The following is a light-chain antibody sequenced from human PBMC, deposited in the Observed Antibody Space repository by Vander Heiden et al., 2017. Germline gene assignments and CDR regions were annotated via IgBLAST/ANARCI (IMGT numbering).Light chain of an antibody. J-gene: IGLJ3*02. CDR3: VLYMGSGISL. CDR1: SGSVSASYY. Sequence: QTVVTQEPSFSVSPGGTVTPTCGLNSGSVSASYYPSWYQQTPGQAPRTLIYSTNTRSSGVPDRFSGSILGNKAALTITGAQADDESHYFCVLYMGSGISLFGGGTKLTVL. V-gene: IGLV8-61*01. CDR2: STN.